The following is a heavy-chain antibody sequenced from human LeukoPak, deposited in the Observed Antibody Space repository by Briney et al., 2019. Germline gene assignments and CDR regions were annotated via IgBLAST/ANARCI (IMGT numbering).Heavy chain of an antibody. J-gene: IGHJ3*02. CDR3: ARDRGTGDYGDYLPDAFDI. V-gene: IGHV3-30*02. Sequence: GGSLRLSCAASGFTFSSYGMRWVRQAPGKGLEWAAFIRYDGSNKYYADSVKGRFTISRDNAKNSLYLQMNSLRAEDTAVYYCARDRGTGDYGDYLPDAFDIWGQGTMVTVSS. CDR2: IRYDGSNK. CDR1: GFTFSSYG. D-gene: IGHD4-17*01.